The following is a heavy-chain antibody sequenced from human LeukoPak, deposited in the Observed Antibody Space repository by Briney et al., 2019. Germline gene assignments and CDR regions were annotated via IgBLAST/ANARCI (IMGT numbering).Heavy chain of an antibody. V-gene: IGHV4-34*01. J-gene: IGHJ4*02. CDR3: ARETAAAGCFIAINDY. Sequence: PSETLSLTCAVYGGSFSGYYWSWIRQPPGKGLEWIGEINDSESTNYNPSLKSRATTSVDTSKNQFSLKLSSVTAADTAMYYCARETAAAGCFIAINDYWGPGTLVTVSS. CDR1: GGSFSGYY. CDR2: INDSEST. D-gene: IGHD6-13*01.